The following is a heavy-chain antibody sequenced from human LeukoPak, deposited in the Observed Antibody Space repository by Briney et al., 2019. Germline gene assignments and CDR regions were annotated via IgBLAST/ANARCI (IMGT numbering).Heavy chain of an antibody. CDR3: ASRYSSSGNY. CDR2: IYYSRST. V-gene: IGHV4-39*07. D-gene: IGHD6-13*01. J-gene: IGHJ4*02. Sequence: PSETLSLTCTVSGGSISSSSYYWGWIRQPPGKGLEWIGSIYYSRSTYYNPSLKSRVTISVDTSKNQFSLKLSSVTAADTAVYYCASRYSSSGNYWGQGTLVTVSS. CDR1: GGSISSSSYY.